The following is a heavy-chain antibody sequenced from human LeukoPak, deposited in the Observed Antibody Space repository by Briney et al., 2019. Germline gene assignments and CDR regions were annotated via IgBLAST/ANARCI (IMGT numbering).Heavy chain of an antibody. CDR1: GFTFSSYA. Sequence: GGSLRLSCAASGFTFSSYALTWVRQAPGKGLEWVSAISDSGGSTYDADSVKGRFTISRDNSKNTLYLQMNSLRAEDTAVYYCAKDTSIGRYCTNGVCSPFDYWGQGTLVTVSS. CDR3: AKDTSIGRYCTNGVCSPFDY. CDR2: ISDSGGST. J-gene: IGHJ4*02. D-gene: IGHD2-8*01. V-gene: IGHV3-23*01.